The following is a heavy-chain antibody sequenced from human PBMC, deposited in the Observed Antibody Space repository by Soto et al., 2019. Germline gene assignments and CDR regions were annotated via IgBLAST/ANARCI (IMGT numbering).Heavy chain of an antibody. CDR1: GFTFSNYA. V-gene: IGHV3-23*01. Sequence: GVSLRLSCAASGFTFSNYAMSWVRQAPGKGLEWVSPVSATAGTTYYTDSVKGRFTISRDNSRNTVYLQMNSLRADDTAVYYCAKDRLAGGFDYWGQGTLVTVSS. J-gene: IGHJ4*02. CDR2: VSATAGTT. CDR3: AKDRLAGGFDY. D-gene: IGHD3-16*01.